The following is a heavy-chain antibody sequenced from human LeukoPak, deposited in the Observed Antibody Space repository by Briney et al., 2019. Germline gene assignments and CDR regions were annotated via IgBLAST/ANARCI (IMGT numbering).Heavy chain of an antibody. Sequence: ASVRVSFKASGYTFTGHYMHWVRQAPGQGLEWMGWINPNSGGTNYAQKFQGRVTMTRDTSISTAYMELSRLRSDDTAVYYCARDGYYDSSGYYPDYWGQGTLVTVSS. CDR1: GYTFTGHY. D-gene: IGHD3-22*01. CDR3: ARDGYYDSSGYYPDY. CDR2: INPNSGGT. V-gene: IGHV1-2*02. J-gene: IGHJ4*02.